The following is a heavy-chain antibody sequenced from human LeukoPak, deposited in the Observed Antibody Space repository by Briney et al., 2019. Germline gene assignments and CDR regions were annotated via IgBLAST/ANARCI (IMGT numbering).Heavy chain of an antibody. CDR2: IYYSGST. D-gene: IGHD6-19*01. CDR1: GGSISSYY. V-gene: IGHV4-59*01. CDR3: ARESPDSSGWATFDY. J-gene: IGHJ4*02. Sequence: PSETLSLTCTVSGGSISSYYWSWIRQPPGKGLEWIGYIYYSGSTDYNPSLKSRVTISVDTSKNQFSLKLSSVTAADTAVYYCARESPDSSGWATFDYWGQGTLVTVS.